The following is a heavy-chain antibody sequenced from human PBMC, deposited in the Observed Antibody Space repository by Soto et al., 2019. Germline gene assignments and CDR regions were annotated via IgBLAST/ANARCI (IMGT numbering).Heavy chain of an antibody. V-gene: IGHV3-15*01. D-gene: IGHD6-13*01. J-gene: IGHJ3*02. CDR3: TTTRPGTNVFDN. CDR1: GITFSKAW. Sequence: EVQLVESGGGLVEPGGSLRLSCAASGITFSKAWMNWVRKAPGKGLEYIGRIRSKTDGGTTEYAAPVEGRFTVSRDDSKNTLYLQMSGLKTEVTAVYYCTTTRPGTNVFDNWGQGTLVTVSS. CDR2: IRSKTDGGTT.